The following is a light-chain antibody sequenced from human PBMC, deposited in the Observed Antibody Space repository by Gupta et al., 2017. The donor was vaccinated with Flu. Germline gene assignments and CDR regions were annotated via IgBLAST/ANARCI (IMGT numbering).Light chain of an antibody. V-gene: IGLV6-57*03. J-gene: IGLJ3*02. Sequence: FILSQHPSVPESPGKTGTMSCTRCIGSIADNYVQWYPQRPGTAPILLIYVDNFRPSAVPDRVSGSIDSSSNTACLTISGLKSEDEDDDYCQSYDSDNQVFGGGTKLAVL. CDR3: QSYDSDNQV. CDR1: IGSIADNY. CDR2: VDN.